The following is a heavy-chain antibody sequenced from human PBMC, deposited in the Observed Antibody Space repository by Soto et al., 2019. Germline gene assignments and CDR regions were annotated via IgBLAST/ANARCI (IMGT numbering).Heavy chain of an antibody. J-gene: IGHJ6*03. V-gene: IGHV3-73*01. CDR3: TSPAQYSGYDFYYYYMDV. Sequence: GGSLRLSCAASGFTFSGSAMHWVRQASGKGLEWVGRIRSKANSYATAYAASVKGRFTISRDDSKNTAYLQMNSLKTEDTAVYYCTSPAQYSGYDFYYYYMDVWGKGTTVTVSS. D-gene: IGHD5-12*01. CDR1: GFTFSGSA. CDR2: IRSKANSYAT.